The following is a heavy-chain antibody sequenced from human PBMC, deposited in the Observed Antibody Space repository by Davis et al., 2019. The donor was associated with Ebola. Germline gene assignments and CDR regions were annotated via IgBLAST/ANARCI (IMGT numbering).Heavy chain of an antibody. CDR3: ARHPLFDADWFDP. V-gene: IGHV3-23*01. Sequence: GGSLRLSCAASGFTFSSYAMTWVRQAPGKGLEWVSAISCSGGSTYYADSVKGRFTISRDNSKNTLYLQMNSLRAEDTAVYYCARHPLFDADWFDPWGQGTLVTVSS. CDR2: ISCSGGST. D-gene: IGHD2-21*01. CDR1: GFTFSSYA. J-gene: IGHJ5*02.